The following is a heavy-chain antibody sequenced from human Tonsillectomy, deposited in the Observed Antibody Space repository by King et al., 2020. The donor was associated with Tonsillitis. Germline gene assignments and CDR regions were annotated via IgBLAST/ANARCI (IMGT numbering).Heavy chain of an antibody. CDR1: GYSFTDYH. CDR3: VKENWNDDC. D-gene: IGHD1-1*01. CDR2: INPATGGA. V-gene: IGHV1-2*02. Sequence: VQLVESGAEVKKPGASVKVSCKASGYSFTDYHLHWVRQAPGQGPDWVGGINPATGGADFAQKFQGRFTMPRDTSISTAYMELISLKSDDTAVYYCVKENWNDDCWRQGALVTVSS. J-gene: IGHJ4*02.